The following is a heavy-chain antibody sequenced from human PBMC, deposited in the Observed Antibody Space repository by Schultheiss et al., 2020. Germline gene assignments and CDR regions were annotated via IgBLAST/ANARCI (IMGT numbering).Heavy chain of an antibody. CDR2: IYYSGST. Sequence: SQTLSLTCAVYGGSFSGYYWSWIRQHPGKGLEWIGYIYYSGSTYYNPSLKSRVTISVDTSKNQFSLKLSSVTAADTAVYYCARDRDYGDYYYYYGMDVWGQGTT. V-gene: IGHV4-31*11. D-gene: IGHD4-17*01. CDR1: GGSFSGYY. J-gene: IGHJ6*02. CDR3: ARDRDYGDYYYYYGMDV.